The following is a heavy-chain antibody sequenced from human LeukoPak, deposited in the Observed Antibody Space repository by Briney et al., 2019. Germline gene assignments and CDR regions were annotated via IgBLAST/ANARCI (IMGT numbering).Heavy chain of an antibody. CDR1: GGTFSSYA. Sequence: ASVKVSCKASGGTFSSYAISWVRQAPGQGLEWMGRIIPIFGTANYAQKFQGRVTITTDESTSTAYMELSSLRSEDTAVYYCARKNYYDSSGYSGYFDLWGRGTLVTVSS. D-gene: IGHD3-22*01. V-gene: IGHV1-69*05. J-gene: IGHJ2*01. CDR3: ARKNYYDSSGYSGYFDL. CDR2: IIPIFGTA.